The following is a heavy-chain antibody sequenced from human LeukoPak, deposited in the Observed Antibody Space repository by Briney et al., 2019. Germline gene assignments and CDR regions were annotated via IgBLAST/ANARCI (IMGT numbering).Heavy chain of an antibody. V-gene: IGHV1-46*01. D-gene: IGHD4-17*01. CDR3: ARGTGLGGDYVSN. Sequence: GASVKVSCKASGYTFITYYMHWVRQAPGQGLEWMGVITPSGGTTSYAQKFQARVTMTRDTSTSTVYMELSSLRSEDTAVYYCARGTGLGGDYVSNWGQGTLVTVS. J-gene: IGHJ4*02. CDR1: GYTFITYY. CDR2: ITPSGGTT.